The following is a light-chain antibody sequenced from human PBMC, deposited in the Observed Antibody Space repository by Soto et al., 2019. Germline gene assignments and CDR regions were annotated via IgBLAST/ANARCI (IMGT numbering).Light chain of an antibody. J-gene: IGKJ4*01. V-gene: IGKV1-12*01. CDR2: ATS. CDR3: LQANSFPLT. Sequence: DIQMTQSPSFVSASVGDRVTITCRASQDISSWLVWYQQKPGKAPKPLIHATSGLQSGVPSRFSGSGSGTDFTLTISNLQSEDFATYYCLQANSFPLTFGGGTKVDIK. CDR1: QDISSW.